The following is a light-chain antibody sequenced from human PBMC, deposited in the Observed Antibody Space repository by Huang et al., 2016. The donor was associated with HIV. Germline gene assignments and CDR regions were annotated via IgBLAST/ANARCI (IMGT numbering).Light chain of an antibody. CDR1: KDFSNY. Sequence: DIQMTQSPSSLSASVGDRVTITCQASKDFSNYLNWYQQKPGKAPKFLISDASNLETGGPSMFSGSGSVTDCTLTISSLQPEDIATYYCQQYDNLPLTFGPGTKVDIK. CDR2: DAS. CDR3: QQYDNLPLT. V-gene: IGKV1-33*01. J-gene: IGKJ3*01.